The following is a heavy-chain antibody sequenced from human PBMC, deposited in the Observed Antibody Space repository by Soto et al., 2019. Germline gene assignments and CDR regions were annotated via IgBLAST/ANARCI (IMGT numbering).Heavy chain of an antibody. CDR2: ISYDGSNK. Sequence: GGSLRLSCAASGFTFSSYGMHWVRQAPGKGLEWVAVISYDGSNKYYADSVKGRFTISRDNSKNTLYLQMNSLRAEDTAVYYCAKLATPDAFDIWGQGTMVTVS. CDR1: GFTFSSYG. J-gene: IGHJ3*02. V-gene: IGHV3-30*18. D-gene: IGHD2-15*01. CDR3: AKLATPDAFDI.